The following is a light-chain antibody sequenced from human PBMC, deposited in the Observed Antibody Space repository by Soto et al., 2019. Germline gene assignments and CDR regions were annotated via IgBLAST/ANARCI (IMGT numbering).Light chain of an antibody. V-gene: IGLV2-14*01. Sequence: QSALTQPASVSGSPGQSITISCSGTSSDIGAYNYVSWYQQHPDKAPKLMIYDVATRPSGVSDRFSASKSGNTASLTISGLQAEDEADYYCSSYTTSVTWVFGGGTKVTVL. J-gene: IGLJ3*02. CDR1: SSDIGAYNY. CDR3: SSYTTSVTWV. CDR2: DVA.